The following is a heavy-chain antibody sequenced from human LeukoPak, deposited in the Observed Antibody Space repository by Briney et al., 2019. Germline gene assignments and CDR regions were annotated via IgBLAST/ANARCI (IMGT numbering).Heavy chain of an antibody. Sequence: PGGSLRLSCAASGLTFSSYAMSRVRQTPGKGLEWVSTIIESGDNTHYTESVKGRFTISRDNSKNTLYLQMNSLRAEDTAVYYCAREGVRAAGTDDYYYYYGMDVWGQGTTVTVSS. V-gene: IGHV3-23*01. D-gene: IGHD6-13*01. J-gene: IGHJ6*02. CDR1: GLTFSSYA. CDR3: AREGVRAAGTDDYYYYYGMDV. CDR2: IIESGDNT.